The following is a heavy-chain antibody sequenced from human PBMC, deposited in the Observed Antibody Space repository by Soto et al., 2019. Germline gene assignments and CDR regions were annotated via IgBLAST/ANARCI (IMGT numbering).Heavy chain of an antibody. CDR3: VRDFPHNWFDP. V-gene: IGHV3-21*06. J-gene: IGHJ5*02. Sequence: GGSLRLSCAASGFTFTRYSMNWVRQAPGKGLEWVSSISSTTNYIYYGDSMKGRFTISRDNAKNSLYLEMNSLRAEDTAVYYCVRDFPHNWFDPWGQGTLVTVSS. CDR1: GFTFTRYS. CDR2: ISSTTNYI.